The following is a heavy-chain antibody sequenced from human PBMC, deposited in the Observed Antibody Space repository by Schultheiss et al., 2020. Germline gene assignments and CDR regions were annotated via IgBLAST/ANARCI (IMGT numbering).Heavy chain of an antibody. CDR2: IYYSGDT. Sequence: SETLSLTCTVSGGSVSSYYWSWILQPPRKGLEWIGYIYYSGDTDYNPSLKSRVTISIDTSKNQFSLQLRSVTAADTAVYYCARQRQLWLFDYWGQGTLVTVSS. D-gene: IGHD5-18*01. V-gene: IGHV4-59*08. J-gene: IGHJ4*02. CDR1: GGSVSSYY. CDR3: ARQRQLWLFDY.